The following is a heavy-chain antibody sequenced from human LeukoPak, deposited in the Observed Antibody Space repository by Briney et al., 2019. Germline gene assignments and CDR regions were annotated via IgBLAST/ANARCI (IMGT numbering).Heavy chain of an antibody. J-gene: IGHJ5*02. CDR2: IITIFGTA. CDR1: GDTFSSYA. D-gene: IGHD2-2*01. V-gene: IGHV1-69*13. CDR3: ARDLCSSTSCYEGFGP. Sequence: ASVKVSCKASGDTFSSYAISWVRQAPGQGLEWMGGIITIFGTANYAQKFQGRVTITADESTSTAYMELSSLRSEDTAVYYCARDLCSSTSCYEGFGPWGQGILVTVAS.